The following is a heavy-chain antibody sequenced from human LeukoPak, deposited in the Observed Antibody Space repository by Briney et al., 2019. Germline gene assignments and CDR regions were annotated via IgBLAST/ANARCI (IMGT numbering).Heavy chain of an antibody. D-gene: IGHD5-12*01. Sequence: KPSETLSLTCAVYGGSFSGYYWSWIRQPPGKGLEWIGEMNHSGSTNYNPSLKSRVTISVDTSKNQFSLKLSSVTAADTAVYYCARGWVVATYYFDYWGQGTLVTVSS. J-gene: IGHJ4*02. CDR2: MNHSGST. V-gene: IGHV4-34*01. CDR1: GGSFSGYY. CDR3: ARGWVVATYYFDY.